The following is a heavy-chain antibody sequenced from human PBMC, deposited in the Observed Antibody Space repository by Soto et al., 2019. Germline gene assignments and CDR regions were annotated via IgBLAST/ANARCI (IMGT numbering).Heavy chain of an antibody. CDR2: IYYSGST. CDR3: AREPGNGIFDY. J-gene: IGHJ4*02. CDR1: GGSISSGDYY. Sequence: SETLSLTCTVSGGSISSGDYYWSWIRQPPGKGLEWIGYIYYSGSTYYNPSLKSRVTISVDTSKNQFSLKLSSVTAADTAVYYCAREPGNGIFDYWGQGTQVTVSS. D-gene: IGHD4-4*01. V-gene: IGHV4-30-4*01.